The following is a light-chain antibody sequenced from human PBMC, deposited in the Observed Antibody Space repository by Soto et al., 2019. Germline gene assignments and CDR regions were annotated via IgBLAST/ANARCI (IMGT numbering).Light chain of an antibody. V-gene: IGLV2-8*01. CDR3: SSYAGSKIGV. CDR1: SSDVGGYTY. CDR2: EVS. J-gene: IGLJ2*01. Sequence: QSALTQPPSASGSPGQSVTISCTGTSSDVGGYTYVSWYQQHPGKAPKLMIYEVSKRPSGVPDRFSGSKSGNTASLTVSGLQAEDEAEYYCSSYAGSKIGVFGGGTKLTVL.